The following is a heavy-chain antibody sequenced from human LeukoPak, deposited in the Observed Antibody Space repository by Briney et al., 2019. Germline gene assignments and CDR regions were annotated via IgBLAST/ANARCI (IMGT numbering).Heavy chain of an antibody. CDR2: ISGSGAST. Sequence: GGSLRLSCAASGFTFSSYAMSWVRQAPGKGLEWVSAISGSGASTYYADSVKGRFTISRDNSKNTLYLQMNSLRAEDTAVYYCARAGGSYANSDYWGQGTLVTVSS. CDR1: GFTFSSYA. J-gene: IGHJ4*02. CDR3: ARAGGSYANSDY. D-gene: IGHD1-26*01. V-gene: IGHV3-23*01.